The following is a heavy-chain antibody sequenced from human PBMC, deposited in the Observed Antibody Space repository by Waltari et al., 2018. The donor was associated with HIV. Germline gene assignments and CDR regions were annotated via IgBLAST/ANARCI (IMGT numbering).Heavy chain of an antibody. V-gene: IGHV3-21*01. CDR3: ARDGRTGATGYFFGMDV. Sequence: EVQVVESGGGLVKPGGSLRLSCVASGFTFSTYNVNWVRQAPGKGLGGVSSTRSSGDFYYADSTKGRFTISRDNAKSSVYLQMNSLEVDDTAVYYCARDGRTGATGYFFGMDVWGRGTTVTVSS. J-gene: IGHJ6*02. CDR2: TRSSGDF. CDR1: GFTFSTYN. D-gene: IGHD1-7*01.